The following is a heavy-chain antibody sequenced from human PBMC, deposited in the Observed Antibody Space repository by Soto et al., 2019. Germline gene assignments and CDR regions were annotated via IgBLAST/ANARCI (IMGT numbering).Heavy chain of an antibody. J-gene: IGHJ3*02. CDR3: GRGRGGTYDAFDI. CDR1: SGSIGTYF. D-gene: IGHD1-26*01. Sequence: QVQLRESGPGLVKPSETLSLTCTVSSGSIGTYFWSWIRQPPGKGLEWIGYIYYSGTTNYNPSLKSRVTIFLDTSKNPFSQRLSSVTAADAAVYYGGRGRGGTYDAFDIWGQGTLVTVSS. CDR2: IYYSGTT. V-gene: IGHV4-59*01.